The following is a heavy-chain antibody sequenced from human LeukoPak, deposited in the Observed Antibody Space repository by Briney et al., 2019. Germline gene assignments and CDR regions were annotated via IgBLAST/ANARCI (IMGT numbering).Heavy chain of an antibody. V-gene: IGHV3-21*01. CDR2: ISSSSNYI. J-gene: IGHJ3*02. CDR1: GFTFSSYS. CDR3: ARVAVNAFDI. Sequence: GGSLRLSCAASGFTFSSYSMDWVRQAPGKGLEWVSSISSSSNYIYYADSVKGRFTISRHNAKNSLYLQMNSLRAEDTAVYYCARVAVNAFDIWGQGTMVTVSS. D-gene: IGHD6-19*01.